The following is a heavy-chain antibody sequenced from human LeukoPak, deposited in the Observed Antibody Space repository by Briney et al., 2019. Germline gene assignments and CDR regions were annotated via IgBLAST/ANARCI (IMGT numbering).Heavy chain of an antibody. V-gene: IGHV4-61*02. J-gene: IGHJ4*02. CDR2: IYTSGST. CDR1: GGSISSGSYY. D-gene: IGHD2-8*01. Sequence: SETLSLTCTVSGGSISSGSYYWSWIRQPAGKGLEWIGRIYTSGSTNYNPSLKSRVTISVDTSKNQFSLKLSSVTAADTAVYYCARGSGVATYANDYWGQGTLVTVSS. CDR3: ARGSGVATYANDY.